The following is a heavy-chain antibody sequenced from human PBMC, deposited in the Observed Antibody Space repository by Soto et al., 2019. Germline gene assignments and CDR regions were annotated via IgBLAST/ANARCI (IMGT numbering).Heavy chain of an antibody. D-gene: IGHD2-15*01. J-gene: IGHJ4*02. CDR1: ASSINTHY. V-gene: IGHV4-59*11. CDR3: ARGGGSPDY. Sequence: PSMSMTLTCTASASSINTHYWSWIRQPPGMGLEYIGYIYNSGSTNYNPSLKSRVTISVDTSKNQFSLKLSSVTAADTAVYFCARGGGSPDYWGQGTLVTVS. CDR2: IYNSGST.